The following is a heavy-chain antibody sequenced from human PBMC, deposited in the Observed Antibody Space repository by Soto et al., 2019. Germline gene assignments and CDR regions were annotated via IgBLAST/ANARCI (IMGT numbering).Heavy chain of an antibody. CDR3: ARNYDFWSGPSDGMDV. CDR1: GYTFTSYG. J-gene: IGHJ6*02. V-gene: IGHV1-18*01. CDR2: ISAYNGNT. D-gene: IGHD3-3*01. Sequence: ASVKVSCKASGYTFTSYGISWVRRAPGQGLEWMGWISAYNGNTNYAQKLQGRVTMTTDTSTNTAYMELRSLRSDDTAVYYCARNYDFWSGPSDGMDVWGQGTTVTVSS.